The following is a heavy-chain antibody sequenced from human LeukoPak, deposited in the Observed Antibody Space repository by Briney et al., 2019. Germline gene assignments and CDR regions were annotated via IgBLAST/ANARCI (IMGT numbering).Heavy chain of an antibody. Sequence: GGSLRLSCVVSGFTFSSYWMSWVRQAPGKGLEWVANIKQDGSEKSYVGSLKGRFTISRDIAKNSLYLQMNNLRAEDTAVYYCARNYYDSSGYYVYWGQGTLVTVSS. J-gene: IGHJ4*02. CDR3: ARNYYDSSGYYVY. CDR1: GFTFSSYW. D-gene: IGHD3-22*01. V-gene: IGHV3-7*01. CDR2: IKQDGSEK.